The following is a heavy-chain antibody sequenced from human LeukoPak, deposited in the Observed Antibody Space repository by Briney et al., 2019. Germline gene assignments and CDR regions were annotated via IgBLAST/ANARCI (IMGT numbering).Heavy chain of an antibody. CDR2: IDYGGST. V-gene: IGHV4-39*01. CDR3: ARRLTWFDP. J-gene: IGHJ5*02. CDR1: GCSISSNSFH. Sequence: ETLSLTCTVSGCSISSNSFHWGRLRPPPGKGLDWIGSIDYGGSTYYNPVLNRRVITTVDTTKNQFALKLQSVTAADTAVYYCARRLTWFDPWGQGTLVTVSS. D-gene: IGHD3-16*01.